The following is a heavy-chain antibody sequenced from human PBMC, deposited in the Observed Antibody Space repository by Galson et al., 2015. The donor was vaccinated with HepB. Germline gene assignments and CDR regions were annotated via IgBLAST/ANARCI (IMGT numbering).Heavy chain of an antibody. Sequence: SETLSLTCTVSGGSISSYYWSWIRQPPGKGLEWIGYIYYSGSTNYNPSLKSRVTISVDTSKNQFSLKLSSVTAADTAVYYRARDFYGSGYHDYWGQGTLVTVSS. J-gene: IGHJ4*02. CDR1: GGSISSYY. CDR3: ARDFYGSGYHDY. D-gene: IGHD3-10*01. CDR2: IYYSGST. V-gene: IGHV4-59*01.